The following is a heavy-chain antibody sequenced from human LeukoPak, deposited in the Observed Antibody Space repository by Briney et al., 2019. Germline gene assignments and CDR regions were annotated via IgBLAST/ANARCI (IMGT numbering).Heavy chain of an antibody. CDR3: ARARWPTSSGWNYFDY. CDR1: GFTFSSYW. Sequence: GGSLRLSCAPSGFTFSSYWMSWVRQAPGKGLEWVANIREDGSEKYYMDSVKGRFTISRDNAENSLYLQMNSLRAEDTAVYYCARARWPTSSGWNYFDYWGQGTLVTVSS. CDR2: IREDGSEK. J-gene: IGHJ4*02. V-gene: IGHV3-7*01. D-gene: IGHD6-19*01.